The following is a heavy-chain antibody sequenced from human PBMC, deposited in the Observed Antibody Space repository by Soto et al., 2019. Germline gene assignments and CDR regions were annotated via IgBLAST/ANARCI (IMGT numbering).Heavy chain of an antibody. V-gene: IGHV1-69*06. CDR2: VIPIFGTA. CDR1: GGTFSSYA. J-gene: IGHJ6*02. CDR3: ARDQAIVATIRDYYYGMDV. D-gene: IGHD5-12*01. Sequence: QVQLVQSGAEVKKPGSSVKVSCKASGGTFSSYAISWVRQAPGHGLEWMGGVIPIFGTANYAQKFQGRVTVTADKSTSTAYMELSSLRSEDTAVYYCARDQAIVATIRDYYYGMDVWGQGTTVTVSS.